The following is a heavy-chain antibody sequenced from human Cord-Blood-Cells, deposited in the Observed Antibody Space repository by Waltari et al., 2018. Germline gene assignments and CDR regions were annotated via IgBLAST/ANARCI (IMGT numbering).Heavy chain of an antibody. V-gene: IGHV1-69*01. D-gene: IGHD2-21*01. CDR3: ARVRKYCGGDCYYGYFQH. Sequence: QVQLVQSGAEVKKPGSSVKVSCKASGGTFSSYAISWVRQAPGQGLEWMGGIIHIFGTANYAQKFQGRVTITADESTSTAYMELSSLRSEDTAVYYCARVRKYCGGDCYYGYFQHWGQGTLVTVSS. CDR2: IIHIFGTA. CDR1: GGTFSSYA. J-gene: IGHJ1*01.